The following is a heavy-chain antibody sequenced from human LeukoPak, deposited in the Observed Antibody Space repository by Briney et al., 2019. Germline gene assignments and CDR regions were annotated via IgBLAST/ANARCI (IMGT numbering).Heavy chain of an antibody. CDR2: TYYRSRWYY. Sequence: KRSQTLSLTCAISGDSVSSNTAAWYWIRQSPSRGLEWLGRTYYRSRWYYEYAVSVRSRITINADTSKNHFSLQLNSVTPDDTAAYYCARDPSGDQGLDSWGQGTLVTVSS. CDR1: GDSVSSNTAA. CDR3: ARDPSGDQGLDS. V-gene: IGHV6-1*01. J-gene: IGHJ4*02. D-gene: IGHD3-10*01.